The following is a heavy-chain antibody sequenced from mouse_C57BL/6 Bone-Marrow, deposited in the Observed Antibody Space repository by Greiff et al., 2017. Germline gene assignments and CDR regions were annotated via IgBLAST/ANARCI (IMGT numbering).Heavy chain of an antibody. Sequence: EVKVVESGGGLVQPGGSLSLSCAASGFTFTDYYMSWVRQPPGKALEWLGFIRNKANGYTKEYSASVKGRFTISRDNSQSILYLRMNALRAEDSATYYGARYDYDVDYGGQGTTLTVSS. V-gene: IGHV7-3*01. CDR1: GFTFTDYY. CDR2: IRNKANGYTK. J-gene: IGHJ2*01. D-gene: IGHD2-4*01. CDR3: ARYDYDVDY.